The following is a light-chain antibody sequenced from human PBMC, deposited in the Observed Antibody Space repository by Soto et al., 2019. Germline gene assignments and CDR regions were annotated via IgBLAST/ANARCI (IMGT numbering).Light chain of an antibody. CDR2: DAS. V-gene: IGKV1-5*01. CDR3: QQYYDYPRT. J-gene: IGKJ1*01. Sequence: DIQMTQSPSTLSASVGDRVTITCRASQTITIWLAWYQQKPGKAPNLLIYDASSLQSGVPSRFSGSGSGTEFTLTIISLQPDDFATYYCQQYYDYPRTFGQGTKVEI. CDR1: QTITIW.